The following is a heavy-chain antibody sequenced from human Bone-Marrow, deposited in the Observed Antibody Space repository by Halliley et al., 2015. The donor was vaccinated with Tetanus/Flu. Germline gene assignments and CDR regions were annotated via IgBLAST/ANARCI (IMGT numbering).Heavy chain of an antibody. CDR3: ARNLVYCSRTSCYVPFFDY. J-gene: IGHJ4*02. D-gene: IGHD2-2*01. CDR2: IYYSGST. V-gene: IGHV4-31*03. Sequence: LRLSCTVSGGSISSGGYYWSWIRKHPGKGLEWIGYIYYSGSTYYNPSLKSRVTISVDTSKDQFSLKLSSVTAADTAVYYCARNLVYCSRTSCYVPFFDYWGQGTLVPVSS. CDR1: GGSISSGGYY.